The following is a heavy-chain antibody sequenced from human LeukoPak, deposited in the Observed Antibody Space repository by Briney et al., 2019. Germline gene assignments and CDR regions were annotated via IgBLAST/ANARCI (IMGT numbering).Heavy chain of an antibody. V-gene: IGHV1-18*01. CDR1: GYTFTSYG. Sequence: ASVKVSCKASGYTFTSYGISWVRQAPGQGLEWMGWISAYNGNTNYAQKLQGRVTMSTDTSTSTAYMEMRSLRSDDAAVYYCAKESLVRGVIKKGPMSWGQGTLVTVSS. D-gene: IGHD3-10*01. CDR2: ISAYNGNT. J-gene: IGHJ4*02. CDR3: AKESLVRGVIKKGPMS.